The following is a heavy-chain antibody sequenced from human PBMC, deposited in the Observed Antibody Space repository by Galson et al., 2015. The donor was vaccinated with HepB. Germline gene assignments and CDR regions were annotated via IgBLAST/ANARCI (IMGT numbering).Heavy chain of an antibody. J-gene: IGHJ4*02. CDR1: GFTFDDYT. V-gene: IGHV3-43*01. CDR2: ISWDGGST. D-gene: IGHD3-3*01. Sequence: SLRLSCAASGFTFDDYTMHWVRQAPGKGLEWVSLISWDGGSTYYADSVKGRFTISRDNSKNSLYLQMNSLRTEDTALYYCAKGPGVEGNYFDYWGQGTLVTVSS. CDR3: AKGPGVEGNYFDY.